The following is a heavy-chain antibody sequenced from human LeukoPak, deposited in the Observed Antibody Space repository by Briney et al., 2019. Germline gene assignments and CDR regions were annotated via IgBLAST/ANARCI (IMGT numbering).Heavy chain of an antibody. Sequence: GESLKISCKGSGYSFTNYWIGWVRQMPGEGLEWMGIIYPGDSDTRYSPSFQGQVTISVDKSISTAYLQWSGLKASDTAMYYCARSYCGGDCPTVNTFDIWGQGTMVTVAS. D-gene: IGHD2-21*02. CDR1: GYSFTNYW. V-gene: IGHV5-51*01. CDR2: IYPGDSDT. J-gene: IGHJ3*02. CDR3: ARSYCGGDCPTVNTFDI.